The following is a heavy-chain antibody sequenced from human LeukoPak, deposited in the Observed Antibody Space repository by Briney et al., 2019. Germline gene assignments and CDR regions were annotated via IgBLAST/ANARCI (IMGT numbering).Heavy chain of an antibody. CDR1: GFTFSSYG. J-gene: IGHJ4*02. D-gene: IGHD6-19*01. Sequence: GGSLRLSCAASGFTFSSYGMHWVRQAPGKGLEWVAYIQYDGSNEQYADSVKGRFTISRDNAKNSLYLQMNSLRAEDTAVYYCARDGSGIAVAGTGGGFDYWGQGTLVTVSS. V-gene: IGHV3-30*02. CDR3: ARDGSGIAVAGTGGGFDY. CDR2: IQYDGSNE.